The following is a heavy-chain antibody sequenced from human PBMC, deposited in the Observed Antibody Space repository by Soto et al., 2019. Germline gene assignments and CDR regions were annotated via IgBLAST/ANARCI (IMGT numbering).Heavy chain of an antibody. CDR3: ARVTGDGYITETFDY. V-gene: IGHV4-4*02. CDR1: GGSISSSNW. CDR2: IYHSGST. J-gene: IGHJ4*02. D-gene: IGHD5-12*01. Sequence: QVQLQESGPGLVKPSGTLSLTCAVSGGSISSSNWWSWVRQPPGKGLEWIGEIYHSGSTNYNPSLKRRVTISVAKSKNQFSLKLSSVTAADTAVYYCARVTGDGYITETFDYWGQGTLVTVS.